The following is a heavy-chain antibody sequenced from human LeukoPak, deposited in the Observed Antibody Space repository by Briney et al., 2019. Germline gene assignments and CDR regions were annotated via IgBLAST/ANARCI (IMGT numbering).Heavy chain of an antibody. CDR1: GYSISSGYY. D-gene: IGHD3-16*02. CDR3: ARDPVYDYVWGSYRSNWFDP. V-gene: IGHV4-38-2*02. CDR2: IYHSGST. J-gene: IGHJ5*02. Sequence: PSETLSLTCTVSGYSISSGYYWGWIRPPPGKGLEWIGSIYHSGSTYYNPSLKSRVTISVDTSKNQFSLKLSSVTAADTAVYYCARDPVYDYVWGSYRSNWFDPWGQGTLVTVSS.